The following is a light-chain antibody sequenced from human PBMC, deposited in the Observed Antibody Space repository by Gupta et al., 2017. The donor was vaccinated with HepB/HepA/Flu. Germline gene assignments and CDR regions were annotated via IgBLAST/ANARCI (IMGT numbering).Light chain of an antibody. CDR3: CSYAGGVV. V-gene: IGLV2-11*01. J-gene: IGLJ2*01. CDR1: SSDVGGYNY. CDR2: DVS. Sequence: QSALTQPRSVSGSPGQSVTISCTGTSSDVGGYNYVSWYQQHPGKAPKLMIYDVSKRPSGVPDRFSGSKSGTTASLTISGLQAEDEADYYCCSYAGGVVFGGGTKLTVL.